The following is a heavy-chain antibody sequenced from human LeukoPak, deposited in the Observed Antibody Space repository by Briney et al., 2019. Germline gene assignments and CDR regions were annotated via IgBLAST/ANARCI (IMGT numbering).Heavy chain of an antibody. V-gene: IGHV1-2*02. CDR3: ARLGGYCSSTSCQDAEKN. D-gene: IGHD2-2*01. J-gene: IGHJ4*02. CDR1: GYTFTGYY. CDR2: INPNSGGT. Sequence: ASVKVSCKASGYTFTGYYMHWVRQAPGQGLEWMGWINPNSGGTNYAQKFQGRVTMTRDTSISTAYMGLSRLRSDDTAVYYCARLGGYCSSTSCQDAEKNWGQGTLVTVSS.